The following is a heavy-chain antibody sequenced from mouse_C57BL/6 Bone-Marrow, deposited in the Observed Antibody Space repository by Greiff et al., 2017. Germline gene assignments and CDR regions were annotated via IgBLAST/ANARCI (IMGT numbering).Heavy chain of an antibody. J-gene: IGHJ1*03. V-gene: IGHV1-55*01. Sequence: QVQLKQPGAELVKPGASVKMSCKASGYTFTSYWITWVKQRPGQGLEWIGAIYPGSGSTNYNEKFKSKATLTVDTSSSTAYMHLSSLTSEDSAVYYCARGYYGRSYEGWYFDVWGTGTTVTVSS. CDR3: ARGYYGRSYEGWYFDV. CDR2: IYPGSGST. CDR1: GYTFTSYW. D-gene: IGHD1-1*01.